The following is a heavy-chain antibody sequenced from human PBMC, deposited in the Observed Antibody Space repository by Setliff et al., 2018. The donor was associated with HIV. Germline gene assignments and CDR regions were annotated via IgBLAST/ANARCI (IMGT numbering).Heavy chain of an antibody. CDR2: IYPADSDT. V-gene: IGHV5-51*06. CDR1: GYSFTSYL. CDR3: ATPISITSGSAFDY. J-gene: IGHJ4*02. D-gene: IGHD2-2*01. Sequence: GESLKISCKGFGYSFTSYLIAWVRQMPGKGLEWLGNIYPADSDTRYSPSFQGQITISVDKSISTAYLQWSSLKASDTAMYYCATPISITSGSAFDYWGQGTLVTVSS.